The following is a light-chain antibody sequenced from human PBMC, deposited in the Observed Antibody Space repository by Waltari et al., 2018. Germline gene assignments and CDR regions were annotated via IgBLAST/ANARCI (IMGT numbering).Light chain of an antibody. CDR1: RFNIRSNA. CDR2: SND. J-gene: IGLJ3*02. Sequence: QSVLTQPPSASGTPGQRVTISCSGSRFNIRSNAVNWYQQLPGTAPKLLIYSNDQRPSGVPDRFSGSKSGTSASLAISGLQSEDEADYYCAAWDDSLNGHWVVGGGTKLTVL. CDR3: AAWDDSLNGHWV. V-gene: IGLV1-44*01.